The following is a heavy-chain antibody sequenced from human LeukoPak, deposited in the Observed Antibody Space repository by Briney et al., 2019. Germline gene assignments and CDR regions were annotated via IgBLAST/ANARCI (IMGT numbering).Heavy chain of an antibody. D-gene: IGHD4-17*01. CDR2: IRSKAYGGTT. V-gene: IGHV3-49*04. CDR3: TREWDYGDYPHLVDY. Sequence: PGGSLRLSCTASGFTFGDYAMSWVRQAPGKGLEWVGFIRSKAYGGTTEYAASVKGRFTISRDDSKSIAYLQMNSLKTEDTAVYYCTREWDYGDYPHLVDYWGQGTLVTVSS. CDR1: GFTFGDYA. J-gene: IGHJ4*02.